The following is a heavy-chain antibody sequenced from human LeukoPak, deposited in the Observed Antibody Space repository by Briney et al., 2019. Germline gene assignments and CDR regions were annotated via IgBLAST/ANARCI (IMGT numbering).Heavy chain of an antibody. J-gene: IGHJ4*02. CDR1: GYSISSGHY. CDR2: IYHSGST. D-gene: IGHD5-18*01. Sequence: SETLSLTCTVSGYSISSGHYWAWIRQPPGKGLEWIGSIYHSGSTYYNPSLKSRVTISVDTSKNQFSLKLSSVTAADTAVYYCARSGDTAMNYDYWGQGTLVTVSS. V-gene: IGHV4-38-2*02. CDR3: ARSGDTAMNYDY.